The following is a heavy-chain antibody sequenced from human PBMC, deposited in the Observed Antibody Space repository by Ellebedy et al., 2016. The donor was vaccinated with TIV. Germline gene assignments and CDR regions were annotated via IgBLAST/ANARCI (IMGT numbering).Heavy chain of an antibody. J-gene: IGHJ2*01. V-gene: IGHV1-2*02. Sequence: ASVKDSCKASGYTFTGYYMHWVRQAPGQGLEWMGWINPNSGGTNYAQKFQGRVTMTRDTSTSTVYMEMRSLRSEDTAVYYCARGPYGGISVWYFDVWGRGTLVTVSS. CDR1: GYTFTGYY. CDR2: INPNSGGT. D-gene: IGHD4-23*01. CDR3: ARGPYGGISVWYFDV.